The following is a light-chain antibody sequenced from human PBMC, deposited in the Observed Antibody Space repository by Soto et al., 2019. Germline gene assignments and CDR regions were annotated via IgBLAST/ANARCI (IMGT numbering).Light chain of an antibody. Sequence: QSALIQPASVSGSPGQSITISCTGTSSDVGGSNYVSWYQHHPHRAPKLLIYEVSNRPSGVSHRFSASASGSTASLTISGLQAEDEAEYYCGSYTDTTYVFGTGTKLTVL. CDR3: GSYTDTTYV. CDR2: EVS. V-gene: IGLV2-14*01. CDR1: SSDVGGSNY. J-gene: IGLJ1*01.